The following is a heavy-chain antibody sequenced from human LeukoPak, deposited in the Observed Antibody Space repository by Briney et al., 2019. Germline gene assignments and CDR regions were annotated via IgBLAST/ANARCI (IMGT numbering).Heavy chain of an antibody. CDR2: IYYSGST. CDR1: GGSISRYY. D-gene: IGHD6-6*01. Sequence: SETLSLTCTVSGGSISRYYWSWIRQPPGKGLECIGYIYYSGSTNYNPSLKSRVTISVDTSKNQFSLKLSSVTAADTAVYYCARDSGAARRTYYYYYYMDVWGKGTTVTVSS. CDR3: ARDSGAARRTYYYYYYMDV. V-gene: IGHV4-59*01. J-gene: IGHJ6*03.